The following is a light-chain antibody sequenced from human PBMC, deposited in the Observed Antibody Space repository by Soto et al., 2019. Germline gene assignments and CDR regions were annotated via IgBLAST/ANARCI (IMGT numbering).Light chain of an antibody. CDR2: DTS. CDR3: QQRSNWST. J-gene: IGKJ3*01. CDR1: QIVSTF. V-gene: IGKV3-11*01. Sequence: EIVLTQSPATLSLSPGDRATLSCRASQIVSTFLAWYQQKPGQAPRLLIYDTSNRATGIPARFSGSGSGTAFTHTIKRLEPEDFAVYYCQQRSNWSTFGPGTKVHVK.